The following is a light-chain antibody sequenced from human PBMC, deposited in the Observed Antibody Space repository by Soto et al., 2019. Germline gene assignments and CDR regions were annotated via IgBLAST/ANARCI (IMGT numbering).Light chain of an antibody. CDR1: QGICNY. CDR2: DAS. J-gene: IGKJ4*01. Sequence: EIVMTQSPATLSVSPGERATLSCRASQGICNYLAWYQQTPGQAPRLLFYDASTRATGIPARFSGSGSGTEFILTISSLQSEDFAVYSCQQYSKWPLTFGGGTKVEIK. V-gene: IGKV3-15*01. CDR3: QQYSKWPLT.